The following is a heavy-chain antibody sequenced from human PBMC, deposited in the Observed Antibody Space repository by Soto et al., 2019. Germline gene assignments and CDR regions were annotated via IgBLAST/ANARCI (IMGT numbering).Heavy chain of an antibody. CDR1: GFTVSSNY. Sequence: GGSLRLSCAASGFTVSSNYMSWVRQAPGKGLEWVSVIYSGGSTYYADSVKGRFTISRDNSKNTLYLQMNSLRAEDTAVYYCARVEVVITAFDIWCQGTMVTVSS. V-gene: IGHV3-66*01. D-gene: IGHD3-22*01. CDR2: IYSGGST. J-gene: IGHJ3*02. CDR3: ARVEVVITAFDI.